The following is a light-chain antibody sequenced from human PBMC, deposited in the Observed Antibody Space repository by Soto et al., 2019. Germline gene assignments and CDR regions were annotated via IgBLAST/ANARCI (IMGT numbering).Light chain of an antibody. V-gene: IGLV1-44*01. CDR2: TNN. CDR3: AAWDDSLGAYV. J-gene: IGLJ1*01. Sequence: QSALTQPPSASATPGQRVTISCSGINSNIGTNTVNWYQQLPGTAPRPLIYTNNQRPSGVPQRFSGSKTGTSASLAIGGLQSEDGADYYCAAWDDSLGAYVFGTGTKVTVL. CDR1: NSNIGTNT.